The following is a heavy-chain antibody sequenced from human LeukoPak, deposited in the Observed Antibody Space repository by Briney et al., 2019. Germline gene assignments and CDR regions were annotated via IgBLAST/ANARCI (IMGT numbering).Heavy chain of an antibody. D-gene: IGHD4-11*01. J-gene: IGHJ4*02. CDR3: ARGHLGDSNYANYFDY. CDR1: GFTFSGSA. V-gene: IGHV3-30*04. Sequence: GGSLRLSCAASGFTFSGSAMHWVRQAPGKGLEWVAVISYDGSNKYYADSVKGRFTISRDNSKNTLYLQMNSLRAEDTAVYYCARGHLGDSNYANYFDYWGQGTLVTVSS. CDR2: ISYDGSNK.